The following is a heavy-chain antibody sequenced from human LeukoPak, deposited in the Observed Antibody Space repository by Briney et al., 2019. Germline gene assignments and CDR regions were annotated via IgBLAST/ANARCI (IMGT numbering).Heavy chain of an antibody. CDR1: GFTFSDYY. V-gene: IGHV3-11*06. D-gene: IGHD1-26*01. CDR2: ISSSSTYT. J-gene: IGHJ5*02. Sequence: GESLRLSCAASGFTFSDYYMSWIRQAPGQGLEWVSCISSSSTYTYYAASVKGRFTISRDNAKNSLYLQISSLRVEDTAVYYCAGDMVGSTGAFYPWGQGTLVTVSS. CDR3: AGDMVGSTGAFYP.